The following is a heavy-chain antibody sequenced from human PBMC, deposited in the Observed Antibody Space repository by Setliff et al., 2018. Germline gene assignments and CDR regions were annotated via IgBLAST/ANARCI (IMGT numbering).Heavy chain of an antibody. D-gene: IGHD3-16*01. Sequence: LTCTVSGGSISSYYWMSWVRQAPGKGLEWVANIKQDGSEKYYVDSVKGRFTISRDNAKNSLYLQVNSLRAEDTAVYYCARDGGEYWGQGTLVTVSS. V-gene: IGHV3-7*01. CDR1: GGSISSYYW. CDR3: ARDGGEY. CDR2: IKQDGSEK. J-gene: IGHJ4*02.